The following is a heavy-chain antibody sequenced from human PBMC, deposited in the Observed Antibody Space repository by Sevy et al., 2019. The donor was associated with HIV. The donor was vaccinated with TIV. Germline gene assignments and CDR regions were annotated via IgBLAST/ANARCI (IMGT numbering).Heavy chain of an antibody. CDR1: GFTVQDQY. Sequence: GSLRPSRAIPGFTVQDQYIIWVRQGPGEGLEGGSVIFRSGTTYYADSAKGRFTISRDNSKNIVYLQMNSVRAEDTAVYYCVSLFLSYRSGWSYFDYWGQGTLVTVSS. V-gene: IGHV3-66*02. CDR3: VSLFLSYRSGWSYFDY. D-gene: IGHD6-19*01. J-gene: IGHJ4*02. CDR2: IFRSGTT.